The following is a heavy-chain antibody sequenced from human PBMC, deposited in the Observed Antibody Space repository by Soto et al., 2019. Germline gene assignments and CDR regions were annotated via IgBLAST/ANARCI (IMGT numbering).Heavy chain of an antibody. V-gene: IGHV1-69*13. CDR1: GGAFGGCS. Sequence: SVKASCKTSGGAFGGCSRRWVRQAPGQGLEWMGGIIPIFSTPNYAQKFQGRVTITADESTSTAYMELSSLRSEDTAVYYCARPIQYYFDTSAQSAWFDPWGQGSLVTVSS. D-gene: IGHD3-22*01. CDR2: IIPIFSTP. CDR3: ARPIQYYFDTSAQSAWFDP. J-gene: IGHJ5*02.